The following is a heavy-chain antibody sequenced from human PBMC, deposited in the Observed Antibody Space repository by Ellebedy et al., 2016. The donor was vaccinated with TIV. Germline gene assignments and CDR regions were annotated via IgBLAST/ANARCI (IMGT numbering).Heavy chain of an antibody. CDR2: IIPTSQAA. CDR3: ARGGFSLFDY. Sequence: ASVKVSXXGSGGSFSSYPISWVRQAPGQGLEWMGGIIPTSQAAKYEQKFQGRVTITADESTSTSYMEVSSLTSEDTAVYFCARGGFSLFDYWGQGTLVTVSS. V-gene: IGHV1-69*13. D-gene: IGHD5-12*01. J-gene: IGHJ4*02. CDR1: GGSFSSYP.